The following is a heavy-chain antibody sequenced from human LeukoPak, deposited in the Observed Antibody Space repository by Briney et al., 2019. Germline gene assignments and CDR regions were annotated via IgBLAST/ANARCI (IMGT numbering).Heavy chain of an antibody. Sequence: GGSLRLSCAASGFTFSSYAMSWVRQAPGKGLEWVSAISGSGGSTYYADSVKGRFTISRDNAKNSLYLQMNSLRAEDTAVYYCARDRSGSYPRPNPLDYWGQGTLVTVSS. J-gene: IGHJ4*02. CDR1: GFTFSSYA. D-gene: IGHD1-26*01. V-gene: IGHV3-23*01. CDR2: ISGSGGST. CDR3: ARDRSGSYPRPNPLDY.